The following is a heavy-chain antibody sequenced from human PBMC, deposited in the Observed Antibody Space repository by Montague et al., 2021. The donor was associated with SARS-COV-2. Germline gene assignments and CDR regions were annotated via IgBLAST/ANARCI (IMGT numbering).Heavy chain of an antibody. V-gene: IGHV6-1*01. CDR2: ILHKKKKYN. CDR1: GDSVVELRRR. D-gene: IGHD6-6*01. J-gene: IGHJ4*02. Sequence: CAISGDSVVELRRRSEEHTHALQTRTERVGRILHKKKKYNDYAVSMQSRVTINPDTSKNQFSMHVNSVTPEDTAVYYYAKDSEYSVDYWGQGLLVTVSS. CDR3: AKDSEYSVDY.